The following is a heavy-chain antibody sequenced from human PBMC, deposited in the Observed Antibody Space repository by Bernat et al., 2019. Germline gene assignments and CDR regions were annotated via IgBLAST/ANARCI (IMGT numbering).Heavy chain of an antibody. V-gene: IGHV3-30*18. CDR3: AKSGFDY. CDR2: ISYDGSNK. CDR1: GFTFSSYG. Sequence: QVQLVESGGGVVQPGRSLRLSCAASGFTFSSYGMHWVRQAPGKGLEWVAVISYDGSNKYYADFVKGRFTISRDNSKNTLYLQMNSLRAEDTAVYYCAKSGFDYWGQGTLVTVSS. J-gene: IGHJ4*02.